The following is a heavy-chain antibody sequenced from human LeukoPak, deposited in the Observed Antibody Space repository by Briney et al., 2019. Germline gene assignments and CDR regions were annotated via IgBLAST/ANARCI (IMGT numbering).Heavy chain of an antibody. CDR2: IYYSGST. D-gene: IGHD3-10*02. Sequence: SETLSLTCTVYGGSISSYYWSLIRQPPGKGLEWIGYIYYSGSTNYNPSLKSRVTISVDTSKNQFSLKLSSVTAADTAVYYCARDLMLPGYFDYWGQGTLVTVSS. CDR1: GGSISSYY. CDR3: ARDLMLPGYFDY. J-gene: IGHJ4*02. V-gene: IGHV4-59*01.